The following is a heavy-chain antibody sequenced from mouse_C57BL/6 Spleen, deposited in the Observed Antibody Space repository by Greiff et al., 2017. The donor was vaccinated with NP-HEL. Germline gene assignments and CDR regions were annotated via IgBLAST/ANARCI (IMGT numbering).Heavy chain of an antibody. V-gene: IGHV1-81*01. CDR1: GYTFTSYG. J-gene: IGHJ4*01. Sequence: QVQLKQSGAELARPGASVKLSCKASGYTFTSYGISWVKQRTGQGLEWIGEIYPRSGNTYYNEKFKGKATLTADKSSSTAYMELRSLTSEDSAVYFCAREGGNYVGYAMDYWGQGTSVTVSS. CDR2: IYPRSGNT. CDR3: AREGGNYVGYAMDY. D-gene: IGHD2-1*01.